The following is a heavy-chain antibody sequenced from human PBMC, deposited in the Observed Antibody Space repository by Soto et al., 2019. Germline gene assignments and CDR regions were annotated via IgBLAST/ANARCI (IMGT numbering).Heavy chain of an antibody. CDR1: GGSISTGDYF. CDR3: ARGRGSSWYFDY. D-gene: IGHD6-13*01. J-gene: IGHJ4*02. CDR2: IYYTGST. V-gene: IGHV4-30-4*01. Sequence: PSGTLSLTCTVSGGSISTGDYFWGWVRQPPGKGLEWIGYIYYTGSTFYNPSLRSRVTISGDTSKNEFSLKLSSVTAADTAVYYCARGRGSSWYFDYWGQGTLVTVSS.